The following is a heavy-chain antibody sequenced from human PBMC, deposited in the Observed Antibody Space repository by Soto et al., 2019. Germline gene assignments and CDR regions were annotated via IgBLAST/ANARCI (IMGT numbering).Heavy chain of an antibody. D-gene: IGHD6-19*01. V-gene: IGHV4-61*01. CDR2: IYYSGST. Sequence: QVQLQESGPGLVKPSETLSLTCTVSGGSVSSGSYYWSWIRQPPGKGLEWIGYIYYSGSTNYNPPLKSRVTISVDTSKNQFSLKLSSVTAADTAVYYCARGIGGWYQGRYYYGMDVWGQGTTVTVSS. J-gene: IGHJ6*02. CDR1: GGSVSSGSYY. CDR3: ARGIGGWYQGRYYYGMDV.